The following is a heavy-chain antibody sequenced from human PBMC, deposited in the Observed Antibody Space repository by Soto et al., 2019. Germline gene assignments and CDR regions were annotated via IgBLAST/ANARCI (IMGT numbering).Heavy chain of an antibody. CDR2: IWYDGSNK. D-gene: IGHD6-13*01. CDR1: GFTFSSYG. V-gene: IGHV3-33*01. CDR3: ARDEYHSSSWQKYYYYYGMDV. J-gene: IGHJ6*02. Sequence: GGSLRLSCAASGFTFSSYGMHWVRQAPGKGLEWVAVIWYDGSNKYYADSVKGRFTISRDNSKNTLYLQMNSLRAEDTAVYYCARDEYHSSSWQKYYYYYGMDVWGQGTTVTVSS.